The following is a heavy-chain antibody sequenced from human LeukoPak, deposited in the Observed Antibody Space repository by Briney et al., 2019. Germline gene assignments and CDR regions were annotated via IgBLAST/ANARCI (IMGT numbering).Heavy chain of an antibody. V-gene: IGHV3-30-3*01. D-gene: IGHD2-2*01. CDR1: GFTFSSYA. J-gene: IGHJ6*02. CDR2: ISYDGSNK. Sequence: GGSLRLSCAASGFTFSSYAMHWVRQAPGKGLEWVAVISYDGSNKYYADYVKGRFTISRDNSKNTLYLQMNSLRAEDTAVYYCARDFTSHWGYYYYYYGMDVWGQGTTVTVSS. CDR3: ARDFTSHWGYYYYYYGMDV.